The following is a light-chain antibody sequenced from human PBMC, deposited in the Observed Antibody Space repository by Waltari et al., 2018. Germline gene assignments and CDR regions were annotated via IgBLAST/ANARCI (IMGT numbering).Light chain of an antibody. V-gene: IGKV4-1*01. CDR3: QQYSSSPN. J-gene: IGKJ4*01. Sequence: DIVMTQSPDSLTVSLGDRATVNCKSSQSVFYNSNKKNYLAWYQQKVGQPPKLLIYWASTRVSGVPDRFSGSGSGTDFTLTISNLQAEDVAVYYCQQYSSSPNVGGGTKVEV. CDR2: WAS. CDR1: QSVFYNSNKKNY.